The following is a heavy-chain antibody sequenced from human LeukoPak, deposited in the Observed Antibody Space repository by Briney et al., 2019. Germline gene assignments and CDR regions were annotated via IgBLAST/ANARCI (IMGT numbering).Heavy chain of an antibody. V-gene: IGHV1-8*01. D-gene: IGHD7-27*01. Sequence: ASVKVSCRASRYTFTSYDVNWVRQATGQGLEWMGWMSPNSGNTGYAQKFQGRVTMARNTSISTVYTELSSLRSEDTAVYYCARGPPNWGFDYWGQGTLVTVSS. CDR2: MSPNSGNT. J-gene: IGHJ4*02. CDR3: ARGPPNWGFDY. CDR1: RYTFTSYD.